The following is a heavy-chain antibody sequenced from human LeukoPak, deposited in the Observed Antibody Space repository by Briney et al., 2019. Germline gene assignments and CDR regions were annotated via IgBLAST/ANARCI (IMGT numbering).Heavy chain of an antibody. Sequence: ASVKVSCKASGYTFTSYGISWVRQAPGQGLEWMGWISAYNGNTNYAQKLQGRVTMTTDTSTSTAYMELSSLRSEDTAVYYCARDTRNYYDSSGYYDYWGQGTLVTVSS. V-gene: IGHV1-18*01. CDR1: GYTFTSYG. J-gene: IGHJ4*02. CDR3: ARDTRNYYDSSGYYDY. D-gene: IGHD3-22*01. CDR2: ISAYNGNT.